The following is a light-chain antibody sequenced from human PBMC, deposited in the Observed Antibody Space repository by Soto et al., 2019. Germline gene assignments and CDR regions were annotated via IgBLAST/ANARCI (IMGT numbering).Light chain of an antibody. V-gene: IGKV3-11*01. J-gene: IGKJ1*01. CDR2: DAS. CDR3: QQRGNWPWT. CDR1: QSVSSY. Sequence: EIVLTQSPATLSLSPGERATLSCRASQSVSSYLAWYQQKPGQAPRLLIYDASNRATGIPARFSGSGSGTDFTLTISSLEPEDFAVYYFQQRGNWPWTFGQGNKVEI.